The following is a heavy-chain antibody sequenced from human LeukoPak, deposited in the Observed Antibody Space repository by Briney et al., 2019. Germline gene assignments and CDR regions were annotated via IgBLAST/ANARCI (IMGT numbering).Heavy chain of an antibody. J-gene: IGHJ4*02. CDR3: ARGSDQRAYCSGGSCSYYFDY. D-gene: IGHD2-15*01. CDR1: GFTFSSYA. V-gene: IGHV3-23*01. Sequence: GGSLRLSCAASGFTFSSYAMSWVRQAPGKGLEWFSIISGSGDTTYYADSMRGRFTISRDNSKNTLYLQMNSLRAEDTAVYYCARGSDQRAYCSGGSCSYYFDYWGQGTLVTVSS. CDR2: ISGSGDTT.